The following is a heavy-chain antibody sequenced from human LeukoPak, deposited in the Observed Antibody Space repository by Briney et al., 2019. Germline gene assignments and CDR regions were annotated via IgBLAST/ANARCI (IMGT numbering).Heavy chain of an antibody. CDR1: GFTFSTYA. D-gene: IGHD1-26*01. J-gene: IGHJ4*02. Sequence: PGGSLRLSCAASGFTFSTYAMHWVRQAPGKGLEWVAVISDDGSIKYYADSVKGRFTISRDNSKNTLSLQMNSLRAEDSAAYHCAREPSRGSFGFDYWGQGTLVTVSS. V-gene: IGHV3-30-3*01. CDR2: ISDDGSIK. CDR3: AREPSRGSFGFDY.